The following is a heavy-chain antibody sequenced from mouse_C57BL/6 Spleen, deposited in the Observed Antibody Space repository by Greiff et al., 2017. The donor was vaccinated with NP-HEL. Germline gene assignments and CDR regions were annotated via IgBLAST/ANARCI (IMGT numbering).Heavy chain of an antibody. V-gene: IGHV5-9-1*02. Sequence: EVMLVESGEGLVKPGGSLKLSCAASGFTFSSYAMSWVRQTPEKRLEWVAYISSGGDYIYYADTVKGRFTISRDNARNTLYLQMSSLKSEDTAMYYCTREIYYGAMDYWGQGTSVTVSS. CDR1: GFTFSSYA. CDR3: TREIYYGAMDY. J-gene: IGHJ4*01. D-gene: IGHD2-1*01. CDR2: ISSGGDYI.